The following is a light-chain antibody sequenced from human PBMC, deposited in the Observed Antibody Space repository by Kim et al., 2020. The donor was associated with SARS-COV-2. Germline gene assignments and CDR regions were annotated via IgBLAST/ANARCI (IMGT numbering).Light chain of an antibody. CDR1: HGIRND. CDR3: LQDFDYPYT. V-gene: IGKV1-6*01. J-gene: IGKJ2*01. CDR2: AAS. Sequence: SASVGERVNITCRASHGIRNDLSWYQQQPGKAPKLLIYAASDLQSGVPSRFSGSVSGTDFTLTITGLQPGDFAMYYCLQDFDYPYTFGQGPRLEI.